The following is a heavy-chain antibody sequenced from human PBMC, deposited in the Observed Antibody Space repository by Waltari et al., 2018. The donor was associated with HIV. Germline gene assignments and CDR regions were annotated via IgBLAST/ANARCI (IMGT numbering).Heavy chain of an antibody. D-gene: IGHD3-16*01. CDR3: ARGLMTNHYFDY. Sequence: EVQLVESGGGLVQPGGSLRLSCAASGFTFSSYEMNWVRQAPGKGLEWVSYISSSGSTIYYADSVKGRFTISRDNAKNSLYLQMNSLRAEDTAVYYCARGLMTNHYFDYWGQGTLVTVSS. J-gene: IGHJ4*02. CDR2: ISSSGSTI. CDR1: GFTFSSYE. V-gene: IGHV3-48*03.